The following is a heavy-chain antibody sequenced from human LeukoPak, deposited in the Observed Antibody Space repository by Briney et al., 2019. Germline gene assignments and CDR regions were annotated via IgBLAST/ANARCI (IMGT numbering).Heavy chain of an antibody. J-gene: IGHJ4*02. D-gene: IGHD3-22*01. V-gene: IGHV4-30-4*01. CDR3: ARKRYDDPYFFDY. CDR2: IHYSGTT. Sequence: SGPTLVKPSQTLSLTCTVSGGSISSGDYYWSWILQPPGKGLEWIGYIHYSGTTYYNPSLKSRVSISVDTSKNQFSLSLNSVTAADTAVYYCARKRYDDPYFFDYWGQGTLVTVSS. CDR1: GGSISSGDYY.